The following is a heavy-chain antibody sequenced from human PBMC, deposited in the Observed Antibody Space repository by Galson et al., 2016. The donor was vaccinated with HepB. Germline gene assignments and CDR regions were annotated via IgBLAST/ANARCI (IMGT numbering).Heavy chain of an antibody. V-gene: IGHV4-61*01. D-gene: IGHD6-13*01. CDR2: VFDTGRT. CDR1: GASVSSESYY. J-gene: IGHJ6*02. Sequence: ETLALTCSVSGASVSSESYYWNWNRQPPGKGLQWIGYVFDTGRTNYNPSLKSRATTSVDTSRNQFSLKLSFVTAADTAWYYCAREYTSSWSATYYYGMAVWGQGTTVTVSS. CDR3: AREYTSSWSATYYYGMAV.